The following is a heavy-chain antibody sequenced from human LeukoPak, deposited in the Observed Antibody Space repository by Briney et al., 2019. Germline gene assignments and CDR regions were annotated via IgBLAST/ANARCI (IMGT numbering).Heavy chain of an antibody. Sequence: ASVKVSCKASGYTFTNYGLTWVRQAPGQGLEWMGWISAYNGNTNYAQKLQGRVTVTTETSTSTAYMELRSLRSDDTAVYYCARQSPYSYGYDFDYWGQGTLVTVSS. CDR1: GYTFTNYG. J-gene: IGHJ4*02. V-gene: IGHV1-18*01. CDR3: ARQSPYSYGYDFDY. CDR2: ISAYNGNT. D-gene: IGHD5-18*01.